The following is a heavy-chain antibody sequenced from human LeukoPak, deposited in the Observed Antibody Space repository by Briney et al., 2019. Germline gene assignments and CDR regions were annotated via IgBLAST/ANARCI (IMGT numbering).Heavy chain of an antibody. CDR1: GGSVSSGSHY. Sequence: SETLSLTCTVSGGSVSSGSHYWSWIRQPPGKGLEWIGYIYYSGSTNYNPSLKSRVTISVDTSKNQFSLKLSSVTAADTAVYYCARGVFMITFGGVIHWGQGTLVTVSS. V-gene: IGHV4-61*01. CDR3: ARGVFMITFGGVIH. J-gene: IGHJ4*02. D-gene: IGHD3-16*01. CDR2: IYYSGST.